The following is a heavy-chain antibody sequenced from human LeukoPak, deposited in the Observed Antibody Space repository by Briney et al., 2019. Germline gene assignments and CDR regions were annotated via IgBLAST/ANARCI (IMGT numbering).Heavy chain of an antibody. CDR2: IYSGGST. Sequence: QSGGSLRLSCAASGFTVSSNYMSWVRQAPGKGLEWVSVIYSGGSTYYADPVKGRFTISRDNSKNTLYLQMNSLRAEDTAVYYCARVYSSGWPSDYWGQGTLVTVSS. D-gene: IGHD6-19*01. CDR1: GFTVSSNY. V-gene: IGHV3-53*01. CDR3: ARVYSSGWPSDY. J-gene: IGHJ4*02.